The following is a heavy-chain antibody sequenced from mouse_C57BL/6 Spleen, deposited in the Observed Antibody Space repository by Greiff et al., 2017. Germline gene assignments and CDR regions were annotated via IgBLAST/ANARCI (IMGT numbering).Heavy chain of an antibody. J-gene: IGHJ4*01. CDR3: ARRRGSHYAMDY. CDR1: GFTFSSYT. D-gene: IGHD6-2*01. CDR2: ISGGGGNT. V-gene: IGHV5-9*01. Sequence: EVQLVESGGGLVKPGGSLKLSCAASGFTFSSYTMSWVRQTPEKRLEWVATISGGGGNTYYPDSVKGRFTISRDNAKNTLYLQMSSLRSEDTALYYCARRRGSHYAMDYWGQGTSVTVSS.